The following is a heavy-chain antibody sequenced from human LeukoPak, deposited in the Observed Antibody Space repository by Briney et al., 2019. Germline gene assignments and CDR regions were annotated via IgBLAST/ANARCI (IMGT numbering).Heavy chain of an antibody. D-gene: IGHD1-26*01. CDR3: ARVGSYYVLAYFDY. Sequence: SETLSLTCVVSGGSIGYHCWTWIRQPAGKGLEWIGRIYSTGTTTYNPSLISRVMMSLDTSKNHFSLRLSSLTAADTAVYYCARVGSYYVLAYFDYWGQGTLVTVSS. CDR2: IYSTGTT. J-gene: IGHJ4*02. CDR1: GGSIGYHC. V-gene: IGHV4-4*07.